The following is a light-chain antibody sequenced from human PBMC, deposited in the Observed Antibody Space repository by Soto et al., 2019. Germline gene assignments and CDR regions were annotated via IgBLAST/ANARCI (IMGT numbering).Light chain of an antibody. CDR3: QQRSNWPT. CDR2: GAS. Sequence: EVVWTQSPGTLSLSPGERATLSCRASQSVSNNYLAWYQQKPGQAPRLLIYGASNRATGIPDRFSGSGSGTDFTLTISSLEPEDFAVYYCQQRSNWPTSGQGTKVDIK. CDR1: QSVSNNY. V-gene: IGKV3D-20*02. J-gene: IGKJ1*01.